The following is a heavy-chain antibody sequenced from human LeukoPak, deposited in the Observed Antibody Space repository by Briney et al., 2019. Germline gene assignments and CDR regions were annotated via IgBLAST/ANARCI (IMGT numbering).Heavy chain of an antibody. Sequence: PGGSLRLSCAASGFTFSGYWLHWVRQPPGKGLVWVSHINTDGSSTTYADSVKGRFSISRDNAKSTLYLQMNSLRAEDTAVYYCATDRGYSPVSWGQGALVTVSS. CDR2: INTDGSST. CDR1: GFTFSGYW. V-gene: IGHV3-74*01. CDR3: ATDRGYSPVS. J-gene: IGHJ5*02. D-gene: IGHD2-15*01.